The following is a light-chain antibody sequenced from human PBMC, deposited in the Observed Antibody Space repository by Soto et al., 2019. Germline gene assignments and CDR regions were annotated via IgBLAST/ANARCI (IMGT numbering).Light chain of an antibody. CDR2: GAS. Sequence: EIVMTQSPATLSVSPGERATLSCRASQSISSNLAWYQQKPGQAPRLLIYGASTRVTGIPARFSGSGSGTEFTLTISSLQSEDFAVYYCQQYSIWPYTFGQGTKLEIK. CDR3: QQYSIWPYT. V-gene: IGKV3-15*01. J-gene: IGKJ2*01. CDR1: QSISSN.